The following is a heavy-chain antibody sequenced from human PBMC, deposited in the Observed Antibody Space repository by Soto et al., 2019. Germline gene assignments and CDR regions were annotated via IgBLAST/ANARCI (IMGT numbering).Heavy chain of an antibody. D-gene: IGHD3-9*01. V-gene: IGHV4-31*03. J-gene: IGHJ4*02. CDR2: IYYSGST. CDR3: ARDRVDILTGYYHFDY. CDR1: GGSISSGGYY. Sequence: QVQLQESGPGLAKPSQTLSLTCTVSGGSISSGGYYWSWIRQHPGKGLEWIGYIYYSGSTYYNPSLKSRVTISVDTSKNQFSLKLSSVTAADTAVYYCARDRVDILTGYYHFDYWGQGTLVTVSS.